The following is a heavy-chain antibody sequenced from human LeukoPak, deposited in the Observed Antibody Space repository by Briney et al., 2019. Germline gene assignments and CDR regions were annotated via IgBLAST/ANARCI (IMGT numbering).Heavy chain of an antibody. Sequence: ADSVKGRFTISRDNAKNSLYLQMNSLRAEDTAVYYCARDGTPVLLWFGESGAGFNWFDPWGQGTLVTVSS. CDR3: ARDGTPVLLWFGESGAGFNWFDP. V-gene: IGHV3-11*06. D-gene: IGHD3-10*01. J-gene: IGHJ5*02.